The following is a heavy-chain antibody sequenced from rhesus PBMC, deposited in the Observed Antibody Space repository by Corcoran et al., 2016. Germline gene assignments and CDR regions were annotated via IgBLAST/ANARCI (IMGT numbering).Heavy chain of an antibody. Sequence: QVQLQESGPGVVKPSETLSLTCAVSGGSISSGYDWSWIRQPPGKGLEWIGYIYGSSGSTNYNPSLKNRVTISKDASKNQFSLKLSSVTAADTAVYYCARRKVLFDYWGQGVLVTVSS. V-gene: IGHV4-76*01. CDR1: GGSISSGYD. CDR3: ARRKVLFDY. CDR2: IYGSSGST. J-gene: IGHJ4*01.